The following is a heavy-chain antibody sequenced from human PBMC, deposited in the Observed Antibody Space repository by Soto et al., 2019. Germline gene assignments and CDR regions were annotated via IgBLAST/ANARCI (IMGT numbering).Heavy chain of an antibody. V-gene: IGHV4-39*07. CDR1: GGSMGSSSYY. Sequence: PSETLSVTCTVSGGSMGSSSYYWGWIRQPPGKGLEWIGSIYYSGSTYYTPSLKSRVTISVDTSKKQFSLKLSSMIAADTAEYYCARARMRMKRNEPDNSPGMDVWGQGTTVTVSS. D-gene: IGHD1-1*01. CDR2: IYYSGST. CDR3: ARARMRMKRNEPDNSPGMDV. J-gene: IGHJ6*02.